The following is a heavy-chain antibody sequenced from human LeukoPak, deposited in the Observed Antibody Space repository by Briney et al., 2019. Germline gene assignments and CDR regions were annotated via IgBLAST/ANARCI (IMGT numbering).Heavy chain of an antibody. CDR1: GYTFTGYY. V-gene: IGHV1-2*02. CDR3: ARATGSVDYYYMDV. D-gene: IGHD1-1*01. J-gene: IGHJ6*03. CDR2: INPYSGGT. Sequence: GSSVKASCKTSGYTFTGYYVHWVRQAPGQGLEWMGWINPYSGGTNYAQKFHGRVTMTRDTSISTAYMEVSRLRSDDTAMFYCARATGSVDYYYMDVWGKGTTVTVSS.